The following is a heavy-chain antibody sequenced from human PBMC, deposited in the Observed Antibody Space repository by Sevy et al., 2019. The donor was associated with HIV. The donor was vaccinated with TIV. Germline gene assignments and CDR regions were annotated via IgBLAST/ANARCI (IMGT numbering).Heavy chain of an antibody. CDR2: ISGSGGST. D-gene: IGHD5-18*01. V-gene: IGHV3-23*01. CDR1: GFTFGTYT. Sequence: GGSLRHSCAASGFTFGTYTMNWVRQAPGKGLEWVSAISGSGGSTYYTDSVKGRFTISRDNSKTTLYLQMNSLRAEDTAVYYCAKGDTSFYGMDVWGQGTTVTVSS. J-gene: IGHJ6*02. CDR3: AKGDTSFYGMDV.